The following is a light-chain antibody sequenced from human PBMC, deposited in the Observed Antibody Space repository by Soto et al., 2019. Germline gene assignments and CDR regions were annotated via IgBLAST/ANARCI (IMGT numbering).Light chain of an antibody. Sequence: ETTLTQSPAALSASPGERATLSCRASQNIYSNVAWYQQRPGQAPRLLIYRASTRATGIPARFSGSGSGTEFTLTISSLQSEDFTVYSCLQYHNLWAFGQGTKVDIK. J-gene: IGKJ1*01. V-gene: IGKV3-15*01. CDR3: LQYHNLWA. CDR1: QNIYSN. CDR2: RAS.